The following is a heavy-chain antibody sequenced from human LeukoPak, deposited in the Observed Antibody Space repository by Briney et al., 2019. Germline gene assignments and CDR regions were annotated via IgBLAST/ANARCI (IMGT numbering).Heavy chain of an antibody. D-gene: IGHD2-15*01. CDR3: ARDCSGGSCFLGYGMDV. Sequence: ASVKVSCKASGYTFTSFDINWVRQATGQGLEWMGWMNPNSGNTGYAQKFQGRVTMTRDTSISTAYMELSSLRSEDTAVYYCARDCSGGSCFLGYGMDVWGQGTTVTVSS. CDR2: MNPNSGNT. J-gene: IGHJ6*02. CDR1: GYTFTSFD. V-gene: IGHV1-8*01.